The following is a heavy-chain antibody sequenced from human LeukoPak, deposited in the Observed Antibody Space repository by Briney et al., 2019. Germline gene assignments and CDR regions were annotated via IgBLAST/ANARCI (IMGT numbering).Heavy chain of an antibody. Sequence: PGGSLRLSCAASGFTFSSYTMNWVRQAPGKGLEWVSSISSSSSYIFYADSVKGRFTISRDNAKNSLYLQKNSLRAEDAAVYYCARDYYKNFDYWGQGTLVTVSS. D-gene: IGHD3-22*01. CDR3: ARDYYKNFDY. J-gene: IGHJ4*02. V-gene: IGHV3-21*01. CDR2: ISSSSSYI. CDR1: GFTFSSYT.